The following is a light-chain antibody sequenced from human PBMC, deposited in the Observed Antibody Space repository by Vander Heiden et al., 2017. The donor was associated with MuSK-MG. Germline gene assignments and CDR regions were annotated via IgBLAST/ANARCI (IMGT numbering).Light chain of an antibody. Sequence: DIQRTQSPSTLSASVGDRVPISCRASKIINTYLNWYQQKPVKAPNLLIYAASSLQSGVPSRFSGSESGPDFTLTISRLQPEDFAVYFCQQTYAMPLTFGGGTKVEIK. CDR1: KIINTY. J-gene: IGKJ4*01. CDR2: AAS. CDR3: QQTYAMPLT. V-gene: IGKV1-39*01.